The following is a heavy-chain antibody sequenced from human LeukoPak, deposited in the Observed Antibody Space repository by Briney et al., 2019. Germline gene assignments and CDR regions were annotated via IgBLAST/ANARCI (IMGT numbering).Heavy chain of an antibody. CDR2: IYYSGST. D-gene: IGHD6-6*01. CDR3: ARWDPSSETFDY. CDR1: GGSISSYY. V-gene: IGHV4-59*08. J-gene: IGHJ4*02. Sequence: PSETLSLTCTVSGGSISSYYWSWIRQPPGKGLEWIGYIYYSGSTNYNPSLKSRVTISVDTSKHQFSLKLSSVTAADTAVYYCARWDPSSETFDYWGQGTLVTVSS.